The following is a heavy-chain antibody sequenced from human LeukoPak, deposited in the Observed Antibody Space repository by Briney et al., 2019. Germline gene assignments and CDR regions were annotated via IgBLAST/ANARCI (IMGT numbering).Heavy chain of an antibody. CDR3: AKDQGFRFDP. Sequence: PGGSLRLSCAASGFTFSNAWMSWVRQAPGKGLEWVSTISGSGGNTYFADSVKGRFTISRDNSKNTLYLQMNSLRAEDTAVYCCAKDQGFRFDPWGQGTLVTVSS. J-gene: IGHJ5*02. CDR2: ISGSGGNT. V-gene: IGHV3-23*01. CDR1: GFTFSNAW.